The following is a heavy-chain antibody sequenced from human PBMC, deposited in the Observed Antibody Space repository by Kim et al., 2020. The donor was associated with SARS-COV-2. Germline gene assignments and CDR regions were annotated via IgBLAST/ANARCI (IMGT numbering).Heavy chain of an antibody. V-gene: IGHV4-59*01. CDR2: IYYSGST. CDR3: ARVKGAEYSSGWYHYHYYMDV. CDR1: GGSISSYY. J-gene: IGHJ6*03. Sequence: SETLSLTCTVSGGSISSYYWSWIRQPPGKGLEWIGYIYYSGSTNYNPSLKTRVTISVDTSKNQFSLKLSSVTAADTAVYYCARVKGAEYSSGWYHYHYYMDVWAKGTTVTVPS. D-gene: IGHD6-19*01.